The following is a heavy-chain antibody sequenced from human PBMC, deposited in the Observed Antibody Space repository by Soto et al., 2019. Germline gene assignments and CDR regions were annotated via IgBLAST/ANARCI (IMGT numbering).Heavy chain of an antibody. CDR1: GFSLSSDG. CDR2: ISPYHDSS. D-gene: IGHD2-2*01. CDR3: ARSEGPAAMGGWFDT. J-gene: IGHJ5*02. V-gene: IGHV1-18*01. Sequence: VQLVQSGAEVKKPGASVKVSCKTSGFSLSSDGINWVRRAPGQAREWLGWISPYHDSSNYAQKFQGRVTLTTDTSTSTAYMELRSLRSDDTAVYYCARSEGPAAMGGWFDTWGQGTLVTVSS.